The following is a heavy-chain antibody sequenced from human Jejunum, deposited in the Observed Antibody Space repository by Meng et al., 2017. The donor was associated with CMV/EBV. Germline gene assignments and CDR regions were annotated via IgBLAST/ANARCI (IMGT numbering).Heavy chain of an antibody. CDR2: TYYRSHWIS. J-gene: IGHJ4*02. D-gene: IGHD2-8*01. Sequence: SNNGAAWNWIRQSPSRGREWLGRTYYRSHWISDYAVSVRGRIAINPDTSKNHFSLQLTSVTPEDTAVYYCARDPPWCWSCLDLWGQGTRVTVSS. V-gene: IGHV6-1*01. CDR1: SNNGAA. CDR3: ARDPPWCWSCLDL.